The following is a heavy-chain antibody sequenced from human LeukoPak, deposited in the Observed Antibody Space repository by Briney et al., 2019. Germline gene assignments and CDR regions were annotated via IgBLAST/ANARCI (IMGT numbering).Heavy chain of an antibody. CDR1: GYTFTGYY. Sequence: ASVKVSCKASGYTFTGYYMHWVRQAPGQGLEWMGWINPNSAGTNYAQRFQGRVTMTRDSSISTAYMELSRLTSDDTAVYYCARLGIAASGDAYWSQGTLVTVSS. D-gene: IGHD6-13*01. CDR2: INPNSAGT. J-gene: IGHJ4*02. CDR3: ARLGIAASGDAY. V-gene: IGHV1-2*02.